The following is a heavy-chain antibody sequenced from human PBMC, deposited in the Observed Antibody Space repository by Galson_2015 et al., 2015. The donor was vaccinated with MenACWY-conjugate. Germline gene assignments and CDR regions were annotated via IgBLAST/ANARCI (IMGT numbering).Heavy chain of an antibody. CDR1: GGSFSGYY. CDR3: ARGDRRAARHLGFDY. J-gene: IGHJ4*02. V-gene: IGHV4-34*01. Sequence: ETLSLTCAVYGGSFSGYYWSWIRQPPGKGLEWIGEINHSGSTNYNPSLKSRVTISVDTSKNQFSLKLSSVTAADTAVYYCARGDRRAARHLGFDYWGQGTLVTVSS. CDR2: INHSGST. D-gene: IGHD6-6*01.